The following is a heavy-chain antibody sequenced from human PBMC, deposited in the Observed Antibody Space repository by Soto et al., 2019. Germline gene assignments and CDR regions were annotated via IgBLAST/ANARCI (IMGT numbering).Heavy chain of an antibody. D-gene: IGHD3-22*01. CDR1: GFTVSSNY. CDR2: IYSGGST. CDR3: ARVGQGTYYYDSSGYYSVPDAFDI. V-gene: IGHV3-53*01. Sequence: PGGSLRLSCAASGFTVSSNYMSWVRQAPGKGLEWVSVIYSGGSTYYADSVKGRFTISRDNSKNTLYLQMNSLRAEDTAVYYCARVGQGTYYYDSSGYYSVPDAFDIWGQGTMVTVSS. J-gene: IGHJ3*02.